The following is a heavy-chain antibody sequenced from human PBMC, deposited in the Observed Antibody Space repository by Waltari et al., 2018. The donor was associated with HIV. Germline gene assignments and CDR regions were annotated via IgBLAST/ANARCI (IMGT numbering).Heavy chain of an antibody. J-gene: IGHJ4*02. CDR1: GGSFSGYG. D-gene: IGHD4-17*01. CDR3: ATGSYGDYGGFDF. CDR2: IIPWLATA. V-gene: IGHV1-69*13. Sequence: QVQLVQSGAEVKKPGSSVKASCKASGGSFSGYGISWVRQAPGQGLGWMGEIIPWLATADFTQGFQGRGTITADESTGSAYMELTGLLPEDTAVYYCATGSYGDYGGFDFWGQGTLVTVSS.